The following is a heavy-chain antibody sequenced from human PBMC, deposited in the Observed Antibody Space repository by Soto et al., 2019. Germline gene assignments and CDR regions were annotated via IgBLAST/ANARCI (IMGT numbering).Heavy chain of an antibody. V-gene: IGHV1-18*01. CDR1: GYTFTSYG. J-gene: IGHJ6*02. CDR3: ARYVAGTRPYYYYGMDV. Sequence: ASVKVSCKASGYTFTSYGISWVRQAPGQGLEWMGWISAYNGNTNYAQKLQGRVTMTTDTSTSTAYMELRSLRSDDTAVYYCARYVAGTRPYYYYGMDVWGQGTTVTVSS. CDR2: ISAYNGNT. D-gene: IGHD1-7*01.